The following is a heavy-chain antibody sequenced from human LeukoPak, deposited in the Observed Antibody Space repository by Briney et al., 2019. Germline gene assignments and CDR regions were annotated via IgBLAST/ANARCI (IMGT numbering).Heavy chain of an antibody. CDR1: GFTFDNYA. J-gene: IGHJ3*02. CDR3: AKGTTFDAFDM. D-gene: IGHD3-16*01. CDR2: ISWNTGNI. Sequence: ALRLSCAAAGFTFDNYAMHWVRQAPGKGLEWVSRISWNTGNIDYADSVKGRFTISRDNAKNSLYLQMNSLRAEDTALYYCAKGTTFDAFDMWGQETMVTVSS. V-gene: IGHV3-9*01.